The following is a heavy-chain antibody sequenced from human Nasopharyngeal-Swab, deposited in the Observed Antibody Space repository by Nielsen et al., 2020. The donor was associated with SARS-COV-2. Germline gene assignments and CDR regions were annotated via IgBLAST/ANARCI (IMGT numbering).Heavy chain of an antibody. CDR3: ARGGDPREVVAATDCFDP. V-gene: IGHV1-46*01. Sequence: WVRQAPGQGLEWMGIINLSGDTASYAQNFQGRVTMTRDTSTSTVYMELSSLRSEDTAVYYCARGGDPREVVAATDCFDPWGQGTLVTVSS. D-gene: IGHD2-15*01. J-gene: IGHJ5*02. CDR2: INLSGDTA.